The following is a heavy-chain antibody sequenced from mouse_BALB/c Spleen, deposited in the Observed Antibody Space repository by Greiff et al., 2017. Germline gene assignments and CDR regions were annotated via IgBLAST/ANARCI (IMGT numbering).Heavy chain of an antibody. Sequence: DVQLVESGPGLVKPSQSLSLTCTVTGYSITSDYAWNWIRQFPGNKLEWMGYISYSGSTSYNPSLKSRISITRDTSKNQFFLQLNSVTTEDTATYYCARGEAMILDYWGQGTTLTVSS. CDR2: ISYSGST. D-gene: IGHD2-4*01. J-gene: IGHJ2*01. CDR3: ARGEAMILDY. V-gene: IGHV3-2*02. CDR1: GYSITSDYA.